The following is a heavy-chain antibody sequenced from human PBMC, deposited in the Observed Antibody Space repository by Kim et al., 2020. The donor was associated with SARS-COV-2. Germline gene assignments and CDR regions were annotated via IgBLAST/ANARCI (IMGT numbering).Heavy chain of an antibody. CDR3: AKSFSGGYFGFDY. Sequence: GGSLRLSCAASGFTFNTYGMRWVRQAPGKGLEWVSVISYDGGNKYYADSVKGRFTISRDNSKNTLYLQMNSLRIEDTAVYYCAKSFSGGYFGFDYWGQGTLVTVSS. D-gene: IGHD1-26*01. CDR1: GFTFNTYG. V-gene: IGHV3-30*18. CDR2: ISYDGGNK. J-gene: IGHJ4*02.